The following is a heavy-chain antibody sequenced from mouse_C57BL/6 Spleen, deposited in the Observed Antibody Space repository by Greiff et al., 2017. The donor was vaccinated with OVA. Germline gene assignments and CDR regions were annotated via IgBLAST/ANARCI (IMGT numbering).Heavy chain of an antibody. CDR3: ARDGTPQGFAY. CDR2: IYPGDGDT. Sequence: QVQLKQSGAELVKPGASVKISCKASGYAFSSYWMNWVKQRPGKGLEWIGQIYPGDGDTNYNGKFKGKATLTADKSSSTAYMQLSSLTSEDSAVYFCARDGTPQGFAYWGQGTLVTVSA. J-gene: IGHJ3*01. D-gene: IGHD4-1*01. V-gene: IGHV1-80*01. CDR1: GYAFSSYW.